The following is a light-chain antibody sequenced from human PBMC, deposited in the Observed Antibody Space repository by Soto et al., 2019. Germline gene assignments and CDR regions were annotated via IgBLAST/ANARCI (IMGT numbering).Light chain of an antibody. CDR2: GAS. Sequence: ETVWTQSPGSLSWCPGERATLSCGASQSVGGSSLAWYQQKPGQAPRLVIYGASSRATGIPDRFSGSGSGTDFTLTISRLEPEDFAVYYCQQYGSSPWTFGQGTKVDIK. V-gene: IGKV3-20*01. J-gene: IGKJ1*01. CDR1: QSVGGSS. CDR3: QQYGSSPWT.